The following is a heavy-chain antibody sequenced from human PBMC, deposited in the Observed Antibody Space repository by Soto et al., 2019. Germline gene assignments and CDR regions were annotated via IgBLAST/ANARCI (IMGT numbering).Heavy chain of an antibody. CDR3: ARAVGDPLYYLDY. Sequence: QVQLQESGPGLVRPSETLSLTCTVSSDSISSYYWIWIRQSTWKGLEWIGYTDYSGNTNYNPSLKTRVTISGDTSKNQFSLRLSSVTAADTAVYYCARAVGDPLYYLDYWGQGTLVTVSS. CDR2: TDYSGNT. CDR1: SDSISSYY. V-gene: IGHV4-59*08. J-gene: IGHJ4*02. D-gene: IGHD6-19*01.